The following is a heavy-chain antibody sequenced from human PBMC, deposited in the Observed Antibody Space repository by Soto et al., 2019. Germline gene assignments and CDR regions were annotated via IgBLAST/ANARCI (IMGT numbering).Heavy chain of an antibody. CDR3: ARVWGLDYIDS. D-gene: IGHD7-27*01. Sequence: LSLTCTVSGASISSSYWSWIRRPPGKGLEWIGYIYHSGSTKYNPSLKSRVTISVDTSKNQFSVKLSSVTAADTAVYYCARVWGLDYIDSWGQGTRVTVSS. J-gene: IGHJ4*02. CDR1: GASISSSY. CDR2: IYHSGST. V-gene: IGHV4-59*01.